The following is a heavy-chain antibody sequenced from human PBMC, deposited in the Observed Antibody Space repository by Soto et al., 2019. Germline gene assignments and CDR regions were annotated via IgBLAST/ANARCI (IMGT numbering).Heavy chain of an antibody. CDR3: AIGVAPTRFRVEYMDV. V-gene: IGHV4-59*01. Sequence: KTSETLSLTCTVSGGSISSYYWSWIRQPPGKGREWIGYIYYSGSTNYNPSLKSRVTISVDTSKTQFSLKLSSVTPADTAVYYCAIGVAPTRFRVEYMDVWGKGTTGTLFS. CDR1: GGSISSYY. CDR2: IYYSGST. J-gene: IGHJ6*03. D-gene: IGHD3-3*01.